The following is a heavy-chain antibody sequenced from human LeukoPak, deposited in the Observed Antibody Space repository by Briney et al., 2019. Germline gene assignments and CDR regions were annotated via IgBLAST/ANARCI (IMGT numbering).Heavy chain of an antibody. Sequence: SETLSLTCTVSGGSISGYYWSWLRQPPGKGLEWIAYISYRGSTKYNLSLKSRVTISVDTSKNQFSLKLSSVTAADTAVYYCASQIRTRWYFDLWGRGTLVTVSS. CDR1: GGSISGYY. J-gene: IGHJ2*01. V-gene: IGHV4-59*12. CDR2: ISYRGST. D-gene: IGHD2-2*01. CDR3: ASQIRTRWYFDL.